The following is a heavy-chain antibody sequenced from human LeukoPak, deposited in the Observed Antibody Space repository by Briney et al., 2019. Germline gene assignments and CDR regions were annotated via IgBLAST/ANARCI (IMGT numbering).Heavy chain of an antibody. CDR3: ARVAVWRLEPDAFDI. CDR1: GFTFSSYS. D-gene: IGHD1-1*01. Sequence: AGGSLRLSCAASGFTFSSYSMNWVRQAPGKGLEWVSSISSSSSYIYYADSVKGRFTISRDNAKNSLYLQMNSLRAEDTAVYYCARVAVWRLEPDAFDIRGQGTMVTVSS. CDR2: ISSSSSYI. J-gene: IGHJ3*02. V-gene: IGHV3-21*01.